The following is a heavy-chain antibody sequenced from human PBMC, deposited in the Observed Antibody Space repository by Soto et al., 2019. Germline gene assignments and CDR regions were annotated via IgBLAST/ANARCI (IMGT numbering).Heavy chain of an antibody. CDR3: AGIRYYDSSGYQYYYGMDV. Sequence: PSETLSLTCTVSGGSISSSSYYWGWIRQPPGKGLEWIGSIYYSGSTYYNPSLKSRVTISVDTSKNQFSLKLSSVTAADTAVYYCAGIRYYDSSGYQYYYGMDVWGQGTTVTVSS. CDR2: IYYSGST. V-gene: IGHV4-39*01. D-gene: IGHD3-22*01. CDR1: GGSISSSSYY. J-gene: IGHJ6*02.